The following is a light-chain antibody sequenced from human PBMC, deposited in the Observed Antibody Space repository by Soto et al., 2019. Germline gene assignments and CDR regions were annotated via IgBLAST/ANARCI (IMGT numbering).Light chain of an antibody. CDR3: HQRYYYRMYT. CDR1: QSIAYY. J-gene: IGKJ2*01. Sequence: DIQMTQSPSSLSASVGDRVSITCRASQSIAYYLNWFQQKPGKAPKLLIYAASSLQSGVPSRFSGSGCGTDFDLTISSLQPEDYAISYCHQRYYYRMYTFGQGTKLYVK. V-gene: IGKV1-39*01. CDR2: AAS.